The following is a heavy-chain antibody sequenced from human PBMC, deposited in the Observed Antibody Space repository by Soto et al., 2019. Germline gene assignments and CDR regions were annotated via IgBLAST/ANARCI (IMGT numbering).Heavy chain of an antibody. CDR2: ISGSGGST. D-gene: IGHD3-3*01. J-gene: IGHJ4*02. CDR3: AKSSTYYDFWSGSPVDY. Sequence: GGSLRLSCAASGFTFSSYAMSWVRQAPGKGLEWVSAISGSGGSTYYADSVKGRFTISRDNSKNTLYLQMNSLRAEDTAVYYCAKSSTYYDFWSGSPVDYWGQGTLVTVSS. CDR1: GFTFSSYA. V-gene: IGHV3-23*01.